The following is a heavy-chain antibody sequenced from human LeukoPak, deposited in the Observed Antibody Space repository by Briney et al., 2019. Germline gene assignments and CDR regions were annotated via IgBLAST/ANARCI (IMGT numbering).Heavy chain of an antibody. CDR1: GGTFSSYA. Sequence: GASVKVSCKASGGTFSSYAISWVRQAPGQGLEWMGRIIPILGIANYAQKFQGRVTITADKSTSTAYMELSSLRSEDTAVYYCARYYYDSSGYYSGTEYWGQGTLVTVSS. CDR2: IIPILGIA. D-gene: IGHD3-22*01. J-gene: IGHJ4*02. CDR3: ARYYYDSSGYYSGTEY. V-gene: IGHV1-69*04.